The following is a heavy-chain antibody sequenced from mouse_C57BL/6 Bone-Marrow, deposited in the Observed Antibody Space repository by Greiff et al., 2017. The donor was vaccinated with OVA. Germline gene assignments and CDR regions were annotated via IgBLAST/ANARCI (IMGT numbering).Heavy chain of an antibody. CDR1: GYTFTSYW. CDR2: IDPSDSYT. V-gene: IGHV1-69*01. Sequence: VQLQQSGAELVMPGASVKLSCKASGYTFTSYWMHWVKQRPGQGLEWIGEIDPSDSYTNYNQKFKGKSTLTVDKSSSTAYMQLSSLTSEDSAVYYCAREMVTTGNYYAMDYWGQGTSVTVSS. J-gene: IGHJ4*01. CDR3: AREMVTTGNYYAMDY. D-gene: IGHD2-2*01.